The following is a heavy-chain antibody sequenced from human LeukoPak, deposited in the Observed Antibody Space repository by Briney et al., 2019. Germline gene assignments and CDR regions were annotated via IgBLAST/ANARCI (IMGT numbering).Heavy chain of an antibody. CDR1: GFTFDDYA. Sequence: GGSLRLSCAASGFTFDDYAVHWVRQAPGKGLVWVSGISWNSGSIGYADSVKGRFTISRDNAKNSLYLQMNSLRAEDMALYYCAKGAVGYCSGGSCAFDYWGQGTLVTVSS. CDR2: ISWNSGSI. V-gene: IGHV3-9*03. D-gene: IGHD2-15*01. CDR3: AKGAVGYCSGGSCAFDY. J-gene: IGHJ4*02.